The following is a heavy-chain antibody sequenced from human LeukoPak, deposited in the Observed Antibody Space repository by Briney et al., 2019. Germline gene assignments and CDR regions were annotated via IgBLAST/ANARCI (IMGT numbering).Heavy chain of an antibody. D-gene: IGHD3-22*01. CDR1: GGSISSGDHY. CDR2: IYYTGSI. CDR3: AREGYYDSNGYYNWYFDL. J-gene: IGHJ2*01. Sequence: PSQTLSLTCTVSGGSISSGDHYWSWIRQPPGKGLEWIGYIYYTGSINYNPSLKSRVTISVDTSKNQFSLKLSSVTAADTAVYYCAREGYYDSNGYYNWYFDLWGRGTLVTVSS. V-gene: IGHV4-61*08.